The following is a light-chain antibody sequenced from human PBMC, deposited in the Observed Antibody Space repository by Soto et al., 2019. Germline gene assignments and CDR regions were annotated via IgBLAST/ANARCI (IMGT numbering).Light chain of an antibody. CDR2: GAS. CDR1: QSVSSSY. Sequence: THSPGTLSLSPGERATLSCSASQSVSSSYLAWYQQKPGQPPRLLIYGASSRATGIPDRFSGSGSGTDFTLTISRLEPEDFAVFYCQHYDSLPITFGQGTRLEIK. J-gene: IGKJ5*01. CDR3: QHYDSLPIT. V-gene: IGKV3-20*01.